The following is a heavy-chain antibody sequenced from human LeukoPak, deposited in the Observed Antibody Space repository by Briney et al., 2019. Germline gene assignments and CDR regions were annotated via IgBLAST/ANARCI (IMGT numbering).Heavy chain of an antibody. CDR1: GGSIDSSSYY. CDR2: IYYSGTT. J-gene: IGHJ4*02. CDR3: ARGGGSSSWYSFDY. D-gene: IGHD6-13*01. Sequence: SETLSLTCTVSGGSIDSSSYYWGWVRQPPGKGLEWIGSIYYSGTTYYNPSLKSRVSILADTSKNHFSLKLSSVTAADTAVYYCARGGGSSSWYSFDYWGQGTLVTVSS. V-gene: IGHV4-39*07.